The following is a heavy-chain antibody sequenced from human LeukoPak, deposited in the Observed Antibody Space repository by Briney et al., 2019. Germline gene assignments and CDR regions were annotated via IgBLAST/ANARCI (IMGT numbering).Heavy chain of an antibody. J-gene: IGHJ4*02. Sequence: GGSLRLSCAASGFTFSSYAMNWVRQAPGKGLEWVSAISGSADSTYYADSVKGRFTISRDNSKSTLYLQMNSLRAEDMAVYYCAKVLGYCSGGSCYWTFDYWGQGTLVTVSS. CDR3: AKVLGYCSGGSCYWTFDY. D-gene: IGHD2-15*01. CDR1: GFTFSSYA. V-gene: IGHV3-23*01. CDR2: ISGSADST.